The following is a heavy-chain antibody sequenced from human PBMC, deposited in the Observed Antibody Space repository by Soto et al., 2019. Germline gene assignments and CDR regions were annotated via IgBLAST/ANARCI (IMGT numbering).Heavy chain of an antibody. V-gene: IGHV3-23*01. J-gene: IGHJ4*02. CDR3: AKDLRYRMVATRTLDY. Sequence: GGSLRLSCAASGFTFSSYAMSWVRQAPGKGLEWVSAISGSGGSTYYADSVKGRFTISRDNSKNTLYLQMNSLRAEDTAGYYYAKDLRYRMVATRTLDYWGQGTLVTVSS. D-gene: IGHD5-12*01. CDR2: ISGSGGST. CDR1: GFTFSSYA.